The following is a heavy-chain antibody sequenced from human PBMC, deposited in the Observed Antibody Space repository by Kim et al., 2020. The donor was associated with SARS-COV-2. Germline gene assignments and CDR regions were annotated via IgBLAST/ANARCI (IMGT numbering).Heavy chain of an antibody. CDR1: GGSITNYY. CDR2: IYTRGST. D-gene: IGHD3-22*01. J-gene: IGHJ3*02. Sequence: SETLSLTCTVSGGSITNYYWSWIRQPAGKGLEWIGRIYTRGSTNYNPSLKSRVTMSLDTSKKQFSLKLSSVTAADTAVYYCARMETYYYDSSGLGHAFDIWGQGTLVTVSS. V-gene: IGHV4-4*07. CDR3: ARMETYYYDSSGLGHAFDI.